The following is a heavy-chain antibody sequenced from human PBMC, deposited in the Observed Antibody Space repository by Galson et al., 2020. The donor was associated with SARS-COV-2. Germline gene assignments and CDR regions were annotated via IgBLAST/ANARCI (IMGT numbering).Heavy chain of an antibody. D-gene: IGHD1-26*01. CDR1: GFTFTTFA. V-gene: IGHV3-30-3*01. J-gene: IGHJ3*02. Sequence: TGGSLRLSCAASGFTFTTFAMHWVRQPPDRGLEWVAAISYDGSNKYHADSIKGRFTISRDNFQNTLHLQMDTLRPEDTAVYYCARDHVGEWALRGDFDIWGNGTLVTVSS. CDR2: ISYDGSNK. CDR3: ARDHVGEWALRGDFDI.